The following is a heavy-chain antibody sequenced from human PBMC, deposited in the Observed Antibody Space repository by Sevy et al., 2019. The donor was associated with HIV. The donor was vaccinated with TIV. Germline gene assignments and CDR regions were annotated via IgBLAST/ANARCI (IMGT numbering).Heavy chain of an antibody. CDR2: IKEDGSEK. J-gene: IGHJ4*02. V-gene: IGHV3-7*03. CDR1: GFTFSTHW. CDR3: AKDVY. Sequence: GGSLRLSCAASGFTFSTHWMSWVRQAPGKGLEWVANIKEDGSEKYYVDSVKGRFTISRDNAKNSLFLQMNSLRAEDTAVHYCAKDVYWGQGTLVTVSS.